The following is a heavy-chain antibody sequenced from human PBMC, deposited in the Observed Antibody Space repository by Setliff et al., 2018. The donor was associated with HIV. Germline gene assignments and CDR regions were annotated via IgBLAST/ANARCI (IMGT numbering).Heavy chain of an antibody. CDR2: ISGSGGST. V-gene: IGHV3-23*01. CDR1: GFTFSSYA. Sequence: LRLSCAASGFTFSSYAMSWVRQAPRKGLEWVSAISGSGGSTYYADSVKGRFTISRDNSKNTLYLQMNSLTDADTALYYCVKVPGSGIVRYFDYWGQGTLVTVSS. D-gene: IGHD3-22*01. CDR3: VKVPGSGIVRYFDY. J-gene: IGHJ4*02.